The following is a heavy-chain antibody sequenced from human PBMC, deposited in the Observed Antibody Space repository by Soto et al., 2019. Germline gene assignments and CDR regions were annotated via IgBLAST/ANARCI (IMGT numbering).Heavy chain of an antibody. J-gene: IGHJ4*02. CDR3: ARLNSGWHQIFDS. Sequence: SETLSLTCTVSGGSISSVGYFWTWIRQHPAKGLEWIGHISYSGSTYFIPSLRSRLSMSVDTSKNQFSLNLTSVTVADTALYYCARLNSGWHQIFDSWGQGTLVTVS. CDR1: GGSISSVGYF. D-gene: IGHD6-25*01. CDR2: ISYSGST. V-gene: IGHV4-31*03.